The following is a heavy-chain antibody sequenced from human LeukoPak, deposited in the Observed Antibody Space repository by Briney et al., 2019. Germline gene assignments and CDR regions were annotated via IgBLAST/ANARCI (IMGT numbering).Heavy chain of an antibody. D-gene: IGHD3-22*01. Sequence: ASVKVSCKACGYTFTSYVINWVRQATGQGLEWMGWMNPNRGNTGYAQNFQGRVTMTRNTSISTAYMELSSLRSEDTAVYYCARGDGVVNDAFDIWGQGTMVTVSS. CDR1: GYTFTSYV. CDR2: MNPNRGNT. J-gene: IGHJ3*02. V-gene: IGHV1-8*01. CDR3: ARGDGVVNDAFDI.